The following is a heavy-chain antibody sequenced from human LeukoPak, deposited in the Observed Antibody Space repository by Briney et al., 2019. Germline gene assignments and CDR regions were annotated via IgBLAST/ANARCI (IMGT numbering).Heavy chain of an antibody. Sequence: SGGSLRLLCAASGFTFSNSAMSWVREAPGKGVEWVSTLSGSGITTNYADSAKGRFTITRHSAMNSVSLQINSLRAEDTAVYYCVVQITYGELSDPDFWGQGILVTVSS. CDR2: LSGSGITT. J-gene: IGHJ4*01. D-gene: IGHD3-16*02. CDR3: VVQITYGELSDPDF. V-gene: IGHV3-23*01. CDR1: GFTFSNSA.